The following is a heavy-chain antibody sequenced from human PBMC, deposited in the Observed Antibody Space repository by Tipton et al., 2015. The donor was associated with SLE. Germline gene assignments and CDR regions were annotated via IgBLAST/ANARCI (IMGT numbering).Heavy chain of an antibody. Sequence: GLVKPSDTLSLTCTVSGGSVSSSSKYWAWIRQPPGKGLEWIGSIYYTGTTYYNPSLKSRVTVSVDTSKTQFSLKLTSVTAADTAVYYCARQLPGPLGVVPDYMDVWGRGTTVTVSS. D-gene: IGHD2-2*01. V-gene: IGHV4-39*01. CDR3: ARQLPGPLGVVPDYMDV. J-gene: IGHJ6*03. CDR1: GGSVSSSSKY. CDR2: IYYTGTT.